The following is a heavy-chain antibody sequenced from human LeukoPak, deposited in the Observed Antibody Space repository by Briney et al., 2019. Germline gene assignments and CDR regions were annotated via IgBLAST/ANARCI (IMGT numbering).Heavy chain of an antibody. V-gene: IGHV1-69*04. CDR3: ARAAKYYYYGTDV. J-gene: IGHJ6*02. CDR1: GGTFSSYA. Sequence: ASVKVSCKASGGTFSSYAISWVRQAPGQGLEWMGRIIPILGIANYAQKFQGRVTITADKSTSTAYMELSSLRSEDTAVYYCARAAKYYYYGTDVWGQGTTVTVSS. CDR2: IIPILGIA.